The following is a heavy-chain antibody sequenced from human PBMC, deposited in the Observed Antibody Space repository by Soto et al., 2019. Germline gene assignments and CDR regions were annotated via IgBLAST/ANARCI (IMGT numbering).Heavy chain of an antibody. CDR3: ARGGDGGYFFDY. J-gene: IGHJ4*02. Sequence: QVHLVESGGGVVQPGRSLTLSCAASGFTFSSYGLHWVRQAPGKGLEWVAVIWDDGSNKYYADSVKGRFTISRDNSKNMLYLQMNSLRVEDTAVYYCARGGDGGYFFDYWGPGTLITVSS. CDR2: IWDDGSNK. D-gene: IGHD2-21*01. V-gene: IGHV3-33*01. CDR1: GFTFSSYG.